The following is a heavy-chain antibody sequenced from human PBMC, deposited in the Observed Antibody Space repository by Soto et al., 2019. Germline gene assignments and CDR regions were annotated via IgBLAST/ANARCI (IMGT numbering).Heavy chain of an antibody. CDR1: GGSFSGYY. V-gene: IGHV4-34*01. J-gene: IGHJ6*02. Sequence: PSETLSLTCAVYGGSFSGYYWSWIRQPPGKGLEWIGEINHSGSTNYNPSLKSRVTISVDTSKNQFSLKLSSVTAADTAVYYCARGLKTYYDFWSGYSYYYYGMDVWGQGTTVTVS. CDR3: ARGLKTYYDFWSGYSYYYYGMDV. D-gene: IGHD3-3*01. CDR2: INHSGST.